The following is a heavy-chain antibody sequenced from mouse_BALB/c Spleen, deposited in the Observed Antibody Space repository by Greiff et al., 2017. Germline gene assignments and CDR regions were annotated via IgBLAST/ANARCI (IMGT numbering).Heavy chain of an antibody. CDR3: ATLGREDAMDY. Sequence: DVHLVESGGGLVQPGGSRKLSCAASGFTFSDYGMAWVRQAPGKGPEWVAFISNLAYSIYYADTVTGRFTISRENAKNTLYLEMSSLRSEDTAMYYCATLGREDAMDYWGQGTSVTVSS. V-gene: IGHV5-15*02. D-gene: IGHD4-1*01. CDR2: ISNLAYSI. CDR1: GFTFSDYG. J-gene: IGHJ4*01.